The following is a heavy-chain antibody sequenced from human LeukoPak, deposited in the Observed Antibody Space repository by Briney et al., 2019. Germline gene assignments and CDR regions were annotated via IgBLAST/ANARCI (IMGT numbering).Heavy chain of an antibody. J-gene: IGHJ4*02. D-gene: IGHD5-18*01. V-gene: IGHV4-59*01. Sequence: SETLSLTCTVSGGSISNYYWTWIRQPPGKGLEWIAYVCYSGSTNYNPSLKNRVSISVDTSKNQFSLKLSSVTAADTAVYYCAGGRVWLAFDSWGQGTLLTVSS. CDR2: VCYSGST. CDR1: GGSISNYY. CDR3: AGGRVWLAFDS.